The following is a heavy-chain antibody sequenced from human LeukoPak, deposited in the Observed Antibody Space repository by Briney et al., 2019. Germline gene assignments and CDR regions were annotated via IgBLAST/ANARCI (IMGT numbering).Heavy chain of an antibody. J-gene: IGHJ4*02. CDR1: GGSISSGSYY. CDR3: AREEGVLWFFDY. D-gene: IGHD2-21*01. V-gene: IGHV4-61*02. Sequence: PSQTLSLTCTVSGGSISSGSYYWSWIRQPAGKGLEWIGRIYTRGSTNYNPSLKSRVTISVDTSKNQFSLKLSSVTAADTAVYYCAREEGVLWFFDYWGQGTLVTVSS. CDR2: IYTRGST.